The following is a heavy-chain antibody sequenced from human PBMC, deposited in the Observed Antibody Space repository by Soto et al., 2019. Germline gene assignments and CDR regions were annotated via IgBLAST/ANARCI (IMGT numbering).Heavy chain of an antibody. V-gene: IGHV1-69*01. CDR2: IITMFGTT. J-gene: IGHJ6*02. CDR1: GDIFTKYA. Sequence: QVHLVQSGAEVKKPGSSVKVSCAASGDIFTKYAITWVRQAPGQGLEWMGEIITMFGTTDYEPRFQGRLTITAEESTGTGYMELRSLRSEDTAIYYYALRYSFAQGDGMDVWGQGTTVIVSS. CDR3: ALRYSFAQGDGMDV. D-gene: IGHD5-12*01.